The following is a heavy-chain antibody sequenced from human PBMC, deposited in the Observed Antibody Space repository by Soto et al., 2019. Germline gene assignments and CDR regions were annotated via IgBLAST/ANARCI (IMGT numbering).Heavy chain of an antibody. J-gene: IGHJ4*02. Sequence: PGGSLRLSCAASGFTFSSYAMSWVRQAPGKGLEWVSAISGSGGSTYYADSVKGRFTISRDNSKNTLYLQMNSLRAEDTAVYYCAKVPGGSYWRAYFDYWGQGTLVTVSS. CDR3: AKVPGGSYWRAYFDY. D-gene: IGHD1-26*01. CDR2: ISGSGGST. CDR1: GFTFSSYA. V-gene: IGHV3-23*01.